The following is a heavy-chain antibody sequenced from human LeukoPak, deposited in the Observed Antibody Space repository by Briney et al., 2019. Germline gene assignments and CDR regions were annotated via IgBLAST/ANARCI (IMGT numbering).Heavy chain of an antibody. Sequence: SETLSLTCTVSGGSISSSSYYWGWIRQPPGKGLEWIGSIYYSGSTYYNPSLKSRVTISVDTSKNQFSLKLSSVTAADTAVYYCASHSSGYYYPFDYWGQGTLVTVSS. CDR2: IYYSGST. V-gene: IGHV4-39*01. CDR1: GGSISSSSYY. J-gene: IGHJ4*02. CDR3: ASHSSGYYYPFDY. D-gene: IGHD3-22*01.